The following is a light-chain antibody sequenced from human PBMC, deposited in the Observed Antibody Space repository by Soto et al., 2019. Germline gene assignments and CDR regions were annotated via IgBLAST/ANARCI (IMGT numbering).Light chain of an antibody. CDR2: DVS. CDR3: SSYTSSSPWDV. J-gene: IGLJ1*01. Sequence: QSALTQPASVSGSPGQSITISCTGTSSDVGGYNYVSWYQQHPGKAPKLMIYDVSNRPSGVSNRFSGSKSGNTASLTISGLQAEDEADYYCSSYTSSSPWDVFGTGTKVTVL. V-gene: IGLV2-14*01. CDR1: SSDVGGYNY.